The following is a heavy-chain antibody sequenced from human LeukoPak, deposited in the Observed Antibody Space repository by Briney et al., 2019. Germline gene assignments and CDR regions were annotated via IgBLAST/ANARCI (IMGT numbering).Heavy chain of an antibody. Sequence: GSLRLSCAASGFTFSSYAMHWVRQPPGKGLEWIGEIHHDGRINYNPSLKSRVTLSVDKSKNQFSLRLNSVTAADTAMYYCARSHDHLWGNYPDYWGQGTLVTVSS. J-gene: IGHJ4*02. CDR2: IHHDGRI. D-gene: IGHD3-16*02. CDR1: GFTFSSYA. CDR3: ARSHDHLWGNYPDY. V-gene: IGHV4-34*01.